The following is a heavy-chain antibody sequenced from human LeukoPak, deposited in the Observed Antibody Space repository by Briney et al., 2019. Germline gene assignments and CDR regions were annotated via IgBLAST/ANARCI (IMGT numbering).Heavy chain of an antibody. J-gene: IGHJ4*02. CDR1: GFTFSSYA. Sequence: QPGGSLGLSCAASGFTFSSYAMHWVRQAPGKGLEWVAVISYDGSNKYYADSVKGRFTISRDNSKNTLYLQMNSLRAEDTAVYYCARNFYDSSRTPLGYWGQGTLVTVSS. CDR3: ARNFYDSSRTPLGY. D-gene: IGHD3-22*01. V-gene: IGHV3-30*04. CDR2: ISYDGSNK.